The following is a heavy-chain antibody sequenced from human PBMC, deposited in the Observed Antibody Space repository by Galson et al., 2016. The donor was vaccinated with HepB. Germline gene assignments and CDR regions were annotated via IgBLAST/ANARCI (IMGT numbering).Heavy chain of an antibody. V-gene: IGHV1-69*13. CDR2: IIPMFGTV. Sequence: SVKVSCKASGGTFSSSAISWVRQAPGQGLEWMGGIIPMFGTVNYAQKFQGRVTITADESTGTAYMELSSLRSEDTAVYYCARIPSGSYDTQLDPWGQGTPVTVSS. D-gene: IGHD3-10*01. J-gene: IGHJ5*02. CDR1: GGTFSSSA. CDR3: ARIPSGSYDTQLDP.